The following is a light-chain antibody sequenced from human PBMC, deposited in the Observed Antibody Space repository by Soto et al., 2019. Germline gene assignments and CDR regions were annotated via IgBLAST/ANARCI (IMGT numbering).Light chain of an antibody. J-gene: IGLJ2*01. V-gene: IGLV2-23*02. CDR2: GVS. Sequence: QSALTQPASVSGSPGQSITISCTGTYSEVGSWNLVSWYQQYPGKAPKLVIFGVSERPSGISNRFSGSKSGNTASLTIFGLQADDEAVYYCCSYAGPSTFVIFGGGTKLTVL. CDR1: YSEVGSWNL. CDR3: CSYAGPSTFVI.